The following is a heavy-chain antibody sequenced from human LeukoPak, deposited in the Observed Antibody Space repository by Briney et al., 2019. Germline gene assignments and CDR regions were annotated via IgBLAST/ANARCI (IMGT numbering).Heavy chain of an antibody. CDR3: ARLAPPYYYTSGPYFSRYYFDY. D-gene: IGHD3-10*01. J-gene: IGHJ4*02. Sequence: GESLKISCKGSGYNFVSYWIGWVRQMPGRGLEWMGIIYPGDSDTRYSPSFQGQVTISADKFISTAYLQWSSLKASDTAIYYCARLAPPYYYTSGPYFSRYYFDYWGQGTLVTVSS. V-gene: IGHV5-51*01. CDR1: GYNFVSYW. CDR2: IYPGDSDT.